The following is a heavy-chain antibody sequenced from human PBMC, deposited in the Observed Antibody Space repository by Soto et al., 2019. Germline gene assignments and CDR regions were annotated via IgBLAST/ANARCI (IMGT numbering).Heavy chain of an antibody. CDR2: IYYSGST. V-gene: IGHV4-39*01. Sequence: SETLSLTCTVSGGSISSGGYYWSWIRQHPGKGLEWIGYIYYSGSTYYNPSLKSRVSMSVDTSKNQFSLNLSSVTAADTAVYYFARHGRDEAQSPNSWFDPWGQGTLVTVSS. CDR1: GGSISSGGYY. CDR3: ARHGRDEAQSPNSWFDP. J-gene: IGHJ5*02.